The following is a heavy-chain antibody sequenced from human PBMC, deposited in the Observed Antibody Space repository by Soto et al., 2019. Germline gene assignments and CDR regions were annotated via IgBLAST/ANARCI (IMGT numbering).Heavy chain of an antibody. CDR1: GGSISSGGYY. V-gene: IGHV4-31*03. Sequence: QVQLQESGPGLVKPSQTLSLTCTVSGGSISSGGYYWSWIRQHPGKGLEWIGYIYHSGTNYYNPPLKRRFTISVGTYKNYFSIKLTSVTAAETAVYYCERIRRNKMMGWFDPWGQGTLVTVSS. J-gene: IGHJ5*02. CDR2: IYHSGTN. D-gene: IGHD2-15*01. CDR3: ERIRRNKMMGWFDP.